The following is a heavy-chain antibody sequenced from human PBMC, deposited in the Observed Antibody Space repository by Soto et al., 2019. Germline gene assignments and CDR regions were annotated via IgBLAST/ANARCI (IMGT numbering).Heavy chain of an antibody. CDR3: ARDGVGVVPAAIRFDY. CDR2: ISYDGSNK. D-gene: IGHD2-2*01. Sequence: QVQLVESGGGVVQPGRSLRLSCATSGFTFSSYAIHWVRQAPGNGLERVAVISYDGSNKNYADSVKGRFTISRDNSKNKVDLQMNSLRAEDTSVYYCARDGVGVVPAAIRFDYWGQGTLVTVSS. V-gene: IGHV3-30-3*01. CDR1: GFTFSSYA. J-gene: IGHJ4*02.